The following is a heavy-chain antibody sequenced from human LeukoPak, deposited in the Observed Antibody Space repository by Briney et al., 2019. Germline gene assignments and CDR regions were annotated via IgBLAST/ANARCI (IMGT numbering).Heavy chain of an antibody. V-gene: IGHV1-2*02. D-gene: IGHD5-24*01. CDR2: INPNSGGT. Sequence: VASVKVSCKASGYTFTGYYIHWVRQAPGQGLEWMGWINPNSGGTNYAQKFQGRVTMTRDTSISTAYMELSSLRSEDTAVYYCATAGDGYNYHLDSGVYYFDYWGQGTLVTVSS. J-gene: IGHJ4*02. CDR1: GYTFTGYY. CDR3: ATAGDGYNYHLDSGVYYFDY.